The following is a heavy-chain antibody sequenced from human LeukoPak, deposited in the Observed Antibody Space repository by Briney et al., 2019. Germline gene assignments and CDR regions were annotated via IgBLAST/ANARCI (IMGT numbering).Heavy chain of an antibody. CDR3: ATERAGTSGYIVFDY. D-gene: IGHD5-12*01. CDR1: GFTFSSYW. CDR2: ITNDGSKT. Sequence: PGGSLRLSCAASGFTFSSYWMHWVRQAPGKGLVWVSRITNDGSKTTYTDSVKGRFTISRDSAKNMLYLQMNSLRAEDTAVYYCATERAGTSGYIVFDYWGQGTLVTVSS. V-gene: IGHV3-74*01. J-gene: IGHJ4*02.